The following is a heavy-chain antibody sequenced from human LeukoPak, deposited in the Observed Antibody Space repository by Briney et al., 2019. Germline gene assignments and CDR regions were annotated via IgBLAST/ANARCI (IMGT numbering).Heavy chain of an antibody. CDR1: GYTFTGYY. CDR2: INPNSGGT. V-gene: IGHV1-2*06. CDR3: ARDPEGSSDAFDI. Sequence: ASVKVSCKASGYTFTGYYMHWVRQAPGQGLEWMGRINPNSGGTNYAQKFQGRVTMTRDTSIRTAYMELSRLRSDDTAVYYCARDPEGSSDAFDIWGQGTMVTVSS. D-gene: IGHD6-6*01. J-gene: IGHJ3*02.